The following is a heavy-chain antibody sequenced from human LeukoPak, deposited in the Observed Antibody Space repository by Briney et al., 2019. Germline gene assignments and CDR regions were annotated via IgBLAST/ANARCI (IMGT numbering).Heavy chain of an antibody. D-gene: IGHD6-19*01. V-gene: IGHV4-59*01. Sequence: PSETLSLTCTVSGGSISSYYWSWIRQPPGKGLEWIGYIYYSGSTNYNPSLKSRVTISVDTSKNQFSLKLSSVTAADTAVYYCAGAQTVAGKAYSIDYWGQGTLVTVSS. J-gene: IGHJ4*02. CDR3: AGAQTVAGKAYSIDY. CDR2: IYYSGST. CDR1: GGSISSYY.